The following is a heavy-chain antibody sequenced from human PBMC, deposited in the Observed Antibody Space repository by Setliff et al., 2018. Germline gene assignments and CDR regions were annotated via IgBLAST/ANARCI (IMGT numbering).Heavy chain of an antibody. CDR3: ARTPHYYDTAGYDF. Sequence: PSETLSLTCTVSGGSISSYYWSWIRQPAGKGLEWIGHIYTTGSTNYNPSLKSRVTLSVDTSKNQFSLKLTSVTAADTAIYYCARTPHYYDTAGYDFWGQGTLVTVSS. D-gene: IGHD3-22*01. J-gene: IGHJ4*02. V-gene: IGHV4-4*07. CDR1: GGSISSYY. CDR2: IYTTGST.